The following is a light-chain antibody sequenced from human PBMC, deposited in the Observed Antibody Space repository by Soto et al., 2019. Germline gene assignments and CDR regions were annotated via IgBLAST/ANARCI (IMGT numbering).Light chain of an antibody. CDR2: EVS. Sequence: QSALTQPASVSGSPGQSITVSCTGTSSDIGDYNYVSWYQHHPGKAPRLMIYEVSSRPSGVSNRFSGSKSGNTASLTISGLQAEDEAQYYCSSYSSANTVIFGGGTKLTVL. J-gene: IGLJ2*01. CDR1: SSDIGDYNY. CDR3: SSYSSANTVI. V-gene: IGLV2-14*01.